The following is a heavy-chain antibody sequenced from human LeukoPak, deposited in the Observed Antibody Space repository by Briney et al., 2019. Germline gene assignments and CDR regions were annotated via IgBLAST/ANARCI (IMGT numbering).Heavy chain of an antibody. CDR3: AELGITMIGGV. CDR2: ISSSGSTI. J-gene: IGHJ6*04. V-gene: IGHV3-48*03. Sequence: GGSLRFSCAASGFTFSNYAMSWVRQTPEKGLEWVSYISSSGSTIYYADSVKGRFTISRDNAKNSMYLQMNSLRAEDTAVYYCAELGITMIGGVWGKGTTVTISS. CDR1: GFTFSNYA. D-gene: IGHD3-10*02.